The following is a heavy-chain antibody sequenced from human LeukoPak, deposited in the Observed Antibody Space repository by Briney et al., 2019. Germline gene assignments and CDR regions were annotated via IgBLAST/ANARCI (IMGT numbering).Heavy chain of an antibody. D-gene: IGHD3-10*01. Sequence: GGSLRLSCVASGFTFSSYWMHWVRQAPGKGLVWVSRINSDGSSTSYADSVKGRFTISRDNAKNTLYLQMNSLRAEDTAVYYCARSPTYGSGGSGAFDIWGQGTMVTVSS. CDR2: INSDGSST. CDR1: GFTFSSYW. V-gene: IGHV3-74*01. J-gene: IGHJ3*02. CDR3: ARSPTYGSGGSGAFDI.